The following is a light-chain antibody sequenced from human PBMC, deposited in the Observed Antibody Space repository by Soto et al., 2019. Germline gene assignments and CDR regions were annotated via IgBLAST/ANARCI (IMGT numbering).Light chain of an antibody. V-gene: IGKV1-5*03. CDR3: QQYNSYSLT. CDR1: QSISSW. J-gene: IGKJ4*01. CDR2: KAS. Sequence: DIQMTQSPSTLSASVGDRVTITCRASQSISSWLAWYQQKPGKATKLLIYKASSLESGVPSRFSGSGSGTEVTLTISSLQPADFATYYCQQYNSYSLTFGGGTKVEIK.